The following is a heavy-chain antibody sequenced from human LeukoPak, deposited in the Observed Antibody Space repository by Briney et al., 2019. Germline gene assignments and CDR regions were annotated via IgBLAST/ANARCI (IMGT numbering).Heavy chain of an antibody. CDR1: GFTFSSYS. CDR2: INESGSRT. Sequence: AGGSLRLSCAASGFTFSSYSMNWVRQAPGKGLEWVSGINESGSRTYYADSVKGRFTISRDNSKNTLYLQLNSLRAEDTAVYYCAKDLSGPGWYFDLWGRGTLVTVSS. D-gene: IGHD1-26*01. J-gene: IGHJ2*01. V-gene: IGHV3-23*01. CDR3: AKDLSGPGWYFDL.